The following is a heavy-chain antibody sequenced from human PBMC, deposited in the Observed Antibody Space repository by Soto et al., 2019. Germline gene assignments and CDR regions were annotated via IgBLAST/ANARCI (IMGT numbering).Heavy chain of an antibody. D-gene: IGHD6-13*01. CDR2: IPNTENKK. J-gene: IGHJ3*02. CDR1: GFTFSSYG. CDR3: ARTAGGRVRGALDI. V-gene: IGHV3-30-3*01. Sequence: QVHLEESGGGVVQPGTSLRLSCVASGFTFSSYGMHWVRQAPGKGLEWVAVIPNTENKKYYADSVKGRFTISRDNSQNTLFLQMDSLMSGDTAMYYCARTAGGRVRGALDIWGQGTMVTVS.